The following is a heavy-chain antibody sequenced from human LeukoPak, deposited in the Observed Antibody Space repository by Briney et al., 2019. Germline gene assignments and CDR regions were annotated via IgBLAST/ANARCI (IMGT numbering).Heavy chain of an antibody. Sequence: ASVKGSCKASGYTFTGYYMHWVRQAPGQGLEWMGRINPNSGGTNYAQKFQGRVTMTRDTSISTAYMELSRLRSDDTAVYYCARDRRSITGTTDFDYWGQGTLVTVSS. J-gene: IGHJ4*02. CDR2: INPNSGGT. CDR3: ARDRRSITGTTDFDY. D-gene: IGHD1-7*01. V-gene: IGHV1-2*06. CDR1: GYTFTGYY.